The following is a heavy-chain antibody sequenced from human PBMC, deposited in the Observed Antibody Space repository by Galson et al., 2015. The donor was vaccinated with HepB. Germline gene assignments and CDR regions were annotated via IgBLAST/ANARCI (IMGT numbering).Heavy chain of an antibody. Sequence: QSGAEVKRPGTSVKVSCKASGYTFSSYSITWVRQAPGQGLEWMGWISTYNRNTNYARHLQDRVTMTTDTSTSTAYMELRSLRSDDTVIYYCARGALVVVVDATLNNWLAPWGQGTLSPSPQ. V-gene: IGHV1-18*01. J-gene: IGHJ5*02. CDR3: ARGALVVVVDATLNNWLAP. CDR1: GYTFSSYS. D-gene: IGHD2-15*01. CDR2: ISTYNRNT.